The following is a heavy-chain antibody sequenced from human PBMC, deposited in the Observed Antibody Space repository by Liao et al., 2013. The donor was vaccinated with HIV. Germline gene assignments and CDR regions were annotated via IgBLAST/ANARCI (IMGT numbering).Heavy chain of an antibody. CDR3: ARGRTVATTPLAY. CDR1: GGSLSGYY. Sequence: QVQLQQWGAGLLKPSETLSLTCAVYGGSLSGYYWSWIRQAPGKGLEWLGEVTHSGGVNHNPSLKSRLTISVDTSKNQVSLKLDSVTAADTAIYYCARGRTVATTPLAYWGQGTRVTVSS. D-gene: IGHD5-12*01. CDR2: VTHSGGV. J-gene: IGHJ4*02. V-gene: IGHV4-34*01.